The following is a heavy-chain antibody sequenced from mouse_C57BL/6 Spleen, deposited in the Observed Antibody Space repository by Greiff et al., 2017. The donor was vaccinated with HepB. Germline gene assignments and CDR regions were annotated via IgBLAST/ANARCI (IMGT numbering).Heavy chain of an antibody. V-gene: IGHV1-15*01. D-gene: IGHD1-1*01. CDR3: TRRGDYGSSYGYFDV. J-gene: IGHJ1*03. Sequence: VKLQESGAELVRPGASVTLSCKASGYTFTDYEMHWVKQTPVHGLEWIGAIDPETGGTAYNQKFKGKAILTADKSSSTAYMELRSLTSEDSAVYYCTRRGDYGSSYGYFDVWGTGTTVTVSS. CDR2: IDPETGGT. CDR1: GYTFTDYE.